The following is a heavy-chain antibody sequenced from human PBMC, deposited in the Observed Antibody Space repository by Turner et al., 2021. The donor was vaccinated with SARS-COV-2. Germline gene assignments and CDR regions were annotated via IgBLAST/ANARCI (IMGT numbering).Heavy chain of an antibody. Sequence: EVQLVESGGGLVKPGGSLRLSCAASGFPCSSYTMYWVRQAPGKGLEWVASISSSSSYIYYADSVKGRFTIARDNAKNSLYLQMNSLRAEDTAVYYCARGTYYYVSSVYSGTNWFDPWGQGTLVTVSS. CDR2: ISSSSSYI. CDR3: ARGTYYYVSSVYSGTNWFDP. V-gene: IGHV3-21*02. J-gene: IGHJ5*02. D-gene: IGHD3-22*01. CDR1: GFPCSSYT.